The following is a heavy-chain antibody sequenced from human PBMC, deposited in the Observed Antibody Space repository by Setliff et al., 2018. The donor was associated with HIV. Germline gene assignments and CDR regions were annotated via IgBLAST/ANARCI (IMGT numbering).Heavy chain of an antibody. J-gene: IGHJ4*02. CDR3: ARGVGAAGDY. D-gene: IGHD1-26*01. CDR2: MDPSSAAT. CDR1: GYTFTSKH. V-gene: IGHV1-8*01. Sequence: AAVKVSCKASGYTFTSKHINWVRQATGQGLEWLGWMDPSSAATGYAQKFQGRVTLTRDTSINTAYMELSSLTSDDTAVYYCARGVGAAGDYWGQGTQVTVSS.